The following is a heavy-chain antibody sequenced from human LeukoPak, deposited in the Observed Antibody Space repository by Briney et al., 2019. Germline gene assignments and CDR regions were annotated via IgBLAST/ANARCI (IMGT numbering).Heavy chain of an antibody. V-gene: IGHV4-59*01. Sequence: PSETLSLTCTVSGGSISGYYWSWIRQPPGKGLEWIGYIYYSGSTNYNPSLKSRVTISVDTSKNQFSLKLSSVTAADTAVYYCARINCTNGVCYVDYWGRGTLVTVSS. J-gene: IGHJ4*02. CDR3: ARINCTNGVCYVDY. CDR1: GGSISGYY. CDR2: IYYSGST. D-gene: IGHD2-8*01.